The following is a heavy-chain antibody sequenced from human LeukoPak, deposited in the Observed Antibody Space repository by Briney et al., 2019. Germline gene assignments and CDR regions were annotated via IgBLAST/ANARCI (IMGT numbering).Heavy chain of an antibody. Sequence: SETLSLTCTVSGGSISSHYWSWIRQPPGKGLEWIGYIYYSGSTNYNPSLKSRVTISVDTSKNQFSLKLSSVTAADTAVYYCARLYDYGGNSLHYYYYYMDVWGKGTTVTVSS. V-gene: IGHV4-59*11. D-gene: IGHD4-23*01. CDR1: GGSISSHY. J-gene: IGHJ6*03. CDR2: IYYSGST. CDR3: ARLYDYGGNSLHYYYYYMDV.